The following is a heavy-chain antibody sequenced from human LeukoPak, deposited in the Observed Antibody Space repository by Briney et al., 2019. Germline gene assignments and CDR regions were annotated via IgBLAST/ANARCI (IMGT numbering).Heavy chain of an antibody. J-gene: IGHJ4*02. CDR2: ISYDGSNK. Sequence: GGSLRLSCAASGFTFSSYGMHWVRQAPGKGLEWVAVISYDGSNKYYADSVKGRFTISRDNSKNTLYLQMNSLRAEGTAVYYCAKDDLGADYWGQGTLVTVSS. V-gene: IGHV3-30*18. D-gene: IGHD3-16*01. CDR1: GFTFSSYG. CDR3: AKDDLGADY.